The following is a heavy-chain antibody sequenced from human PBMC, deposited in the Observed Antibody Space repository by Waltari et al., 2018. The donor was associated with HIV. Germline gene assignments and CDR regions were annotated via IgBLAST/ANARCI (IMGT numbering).Heavy chain of an antibody. V-gene: IGHV1-18*01. CDR2: ISAYKGNT. J-gene: IGHJ6*02. Sequence: QVQLVQSGAEVKKPGASVKVSCKASGYTFTSYGISWVRQAPGQGLEWMGWISAYKGNTNYAQKLQGRVTMTTDTSTSTAYMELRSLRSDDTAVYYCARPSGSGYPHYYYGMDVWGQGTTVTVSS. CDR1: GYTFTSYG. CDR3: ARPSGSGYPHYYYGMDV. D-gene: IGHD3-10*01.